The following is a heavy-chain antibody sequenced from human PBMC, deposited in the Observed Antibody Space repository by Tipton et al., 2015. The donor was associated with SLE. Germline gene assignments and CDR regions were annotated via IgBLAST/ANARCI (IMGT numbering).Heavy chain of an antibody. D-gene: IGHD1-26*01. J-gene: IGHJ4*02. CDR3: VKDLKYSGIRGY. Sequence: SLRLSCAASGFTFSDYYMSWIRQAPGKGLEWVAFIRYDGSNKYYADSVKGRFTISRDNSKNTLYLQMSSLRAEDTAVYYCVKDLKYSGIRGYWGQGTLVTVSS. V-gene: IGHV3-30*02. CDR2: IRYDGSNK. CDR1: GFTFSDYY.